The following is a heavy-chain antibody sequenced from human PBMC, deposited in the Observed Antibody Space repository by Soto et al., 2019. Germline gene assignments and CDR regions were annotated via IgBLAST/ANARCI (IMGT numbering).Heavy chain of an antibody. CDR2: IWYDGSNK. D-gene: IGHD1-26*01. CDR1: GFTFSSYG. J-gene: IGHJ3*02. V-gene: IGHV3-33*01. CDR3: ARDSGSHGDAFDI. Sequence: GGSLRLSCAASGFTFSSYGMHWVRQAPGKGLEWVAVIWYDGSNKYYADSVKGRFTISRDNSKNTLYLQMNSLRAEDTAVYYCARDSGSHGDAFDIWGQGAMVTVSS.